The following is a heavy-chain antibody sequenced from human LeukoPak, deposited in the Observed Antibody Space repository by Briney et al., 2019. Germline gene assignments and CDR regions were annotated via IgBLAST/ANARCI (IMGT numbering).Heavy chain of an antibody. D-gene: IGHD1-26*01. CDR1: GFTFSSYG. CDR2: ILYVGSNK. CDR3: ARETTTLDY. J-gene: IGHJ4*02. V-gene: IGHV3-33*01. Sequence: GRSLRLSCAASGFTFSSYGMHWVRQAPGKGLEWVAVILYVGSNKSCADSVKGRFTISRDNSKNTRYLQMNSLRAEDTAVYYCARETTTLDYWGQGTLVTVSS.